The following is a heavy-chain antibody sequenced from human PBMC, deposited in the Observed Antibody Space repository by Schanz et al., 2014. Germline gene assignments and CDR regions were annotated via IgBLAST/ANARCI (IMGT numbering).Heavy chain of an antibody. D-gene: IGHD2-2*01. J-gene: IGHJ5*02. CDR3: ARAGYDADNWFDP. CDR2: ISGSGGST. V-gene: IGHV3-23*01. CDR1: GFTFSSYA. Sequence: EVQLLESGGGLVQPGGSLRLSCAASGFTFSSYAMSWVRQAPGKGLEWVSAISGSGGSTYYADSVKGRFTISRDNAKNSLFLQMNSLRAEDTAVYYCARAGYDADNWFDPWGQGTLVTVSS.